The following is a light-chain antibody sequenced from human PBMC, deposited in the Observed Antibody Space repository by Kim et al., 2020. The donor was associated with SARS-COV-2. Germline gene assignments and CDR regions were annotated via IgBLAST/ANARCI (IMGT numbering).Light chain of an antibody. CDR1: QGIDSSF. V-gene: IGKV3-20*01. J-gene: IGKJ4*01. CDR2: GGS. Sequence: SPGDRDTLACKANQGIDSSFVAWYEQKPGQSPRRLNFGGSTRATGIPDRFSGSESGTDFTLTISRLEPEDFAVYYCQQYGSSVVTFGGGTKVDIK. CDR3: QQYGSSVVT.